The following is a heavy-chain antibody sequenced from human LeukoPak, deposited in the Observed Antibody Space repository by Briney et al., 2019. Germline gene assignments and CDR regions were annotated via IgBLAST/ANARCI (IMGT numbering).Heavy chain of an antibody. CDR2: INHSGST. J-gene: IGHJ4*02. D-gene: IGHD3-22*01. CDR3: ATQNYYDSSGSTN. V-gene: IGHV4-34*01. Sequence: SETLSLTCAVYGGSFSGYYWSWIRQPPGKGLEWIGEINHSGSTNYNPSLKNRVTISVEPSKNQFSLKLSSVTAADTAVYYCATQNYYDSSGSTNWGQGTLVTVSS. CDR1: GGSFSGYY.